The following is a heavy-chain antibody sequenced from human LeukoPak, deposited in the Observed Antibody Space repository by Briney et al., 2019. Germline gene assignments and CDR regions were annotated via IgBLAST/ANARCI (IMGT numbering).Heavy chain of an antibody. CDR2: ITWSGERL. D-gene: IGHD3-10*01. CDR3: VRALRFGYFDH. V-gene: IGHV3-9*01. Sequence: PGGSLRLSCAASGFTLNDYPMHWVRQAPGKGLEGVSGITWSGERLDYADSVKGRFTISRDNDQNTLYLQMNNLRGEDTALYYCVRALRFGYFDHWGQGTLVTVSS. J-gene: IGHJ4*02. CDR1: GFTLNDYP.